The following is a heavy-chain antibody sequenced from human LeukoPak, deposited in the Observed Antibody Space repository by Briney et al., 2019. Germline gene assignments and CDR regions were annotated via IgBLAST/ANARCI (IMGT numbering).Heavy chain of an antibody. CDR2: ISGSGGSGGST. Sequence: GGSLRLSCAASGFTFRSYAMSWVRQAPGKGLEWVSAISGSGGSGGSTDYADSVKGRFTISRDNSKNTLYLQMNSLRAEDTAVYYCANHILTGYIWATLDYWGQGTLVTVSS. CDR1: GFTFRSYA. D-gene: IGHD3-9*01. J-gene: IGHJ4*02. CDR3: ANHILTGYIWATLDY. V-gene: IGHV3-23*01.